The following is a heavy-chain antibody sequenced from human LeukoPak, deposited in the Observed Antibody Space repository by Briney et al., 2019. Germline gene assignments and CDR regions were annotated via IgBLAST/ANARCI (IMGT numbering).Heavy chain of an antibody. CDR2: ISSSSSTI. D-gene: IGHD1-26*01. CDR1: GFTFSSYS. V-gene: IGHV3-48*04. CDR3: ARDYSGSYLGY. J-gene: IGHJ4*02. Sequence: GGSLRLSCAASGFTFSSYSMNWVHQAPGKGLEWVSYISSSSSTIYYADSVKGRFTISRDNAKNSLYLQMNSLRAEDTAVYYCARDYSGSYLGYWGQGTLVTVSS.